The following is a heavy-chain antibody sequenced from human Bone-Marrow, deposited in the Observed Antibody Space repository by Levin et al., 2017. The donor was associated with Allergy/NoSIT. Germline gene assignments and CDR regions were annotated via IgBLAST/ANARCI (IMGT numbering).Heavy chain of an antibody. D-gene: IGHD3-10*01. CDR2: IYYSGST. Sequence: KSSETLSLTCAVSGDSVSSGSYYWSWIRQPPGKGLEWIGYIYYSGSTNYNPSLKSRVTISVDTSKNQFSLKLSSVTAADTAVYYCVRITKDYGSGSFYTYWGQGTLVTVSS. CDR3: VRITKDYGSGSFYTY. CDR1: GDSVSSGSYY. V-gene: IGHV4-61*01. J-gene: IGHJ4*02.